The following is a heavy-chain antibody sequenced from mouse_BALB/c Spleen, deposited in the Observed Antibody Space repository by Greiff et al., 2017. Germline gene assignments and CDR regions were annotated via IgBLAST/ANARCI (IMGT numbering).Heavy chain of an antibody. CDR2: ISTYSGNT. D-gene: IGHD3-3*01. CDR3: ARSWLGYYFDY. V-gene: IGHV1-67*01. Sequence: QVQLKESGPELVRPGVSVKISCKGSGYTFTESAIHWVKQSHAKSLEWIGVISTYSGNTNYNQKFKGKATMTVDKSSSTAYMELARLTSEDSAIYYCARSWLGYYFDYWGQGTTLTVSS. CDR1: GYTFTESA. J-gene: IGHJ2*01.